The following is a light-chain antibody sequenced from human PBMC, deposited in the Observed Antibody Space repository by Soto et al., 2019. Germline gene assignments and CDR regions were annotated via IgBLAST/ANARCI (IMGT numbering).Light chain of an antibody. Sequence: EIVLTQSPDTLSLSPGERATLSCRASQTVNNNYVAWYQQKPGQAPRLLIFRASNKATGIPDRFSGSGSGTDFTLTISRLEPEDFAVYYCQQYGSSWTFGQGTKVDI. V-gene: IGKV3-20*01. J-gene: IGKJ1*01. CDR3: QQYGSSWT. CDR2: RAS. CDR1: QTVNNNY.